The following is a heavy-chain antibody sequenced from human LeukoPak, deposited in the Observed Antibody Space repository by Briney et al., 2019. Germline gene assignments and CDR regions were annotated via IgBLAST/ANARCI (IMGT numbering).Heavy chain of an antibody. Sequence: SETLSLTCAVYGGSFSGYYWSWIRQPPGKGLEWIGEINHSGSTNYNPSLKSRVTISVDTSKNQFSLKLSSVTAADTAMYYCAREAGNTQYFDYWGQGTLVTVSS. J-gene: IGHJ4*02. V-gene: IGHV4-34*01. CDR2: INHSGST. CDR3: AREAGNTQYFDY. D-gene: IGHD1-1*01. CDR1: GGSFSGYY.